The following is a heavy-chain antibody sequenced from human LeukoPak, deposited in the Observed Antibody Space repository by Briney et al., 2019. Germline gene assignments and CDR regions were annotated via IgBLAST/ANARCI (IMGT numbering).Heavy chain of an antibody. V-gene: IGHV3-48*04. CDR1: GFTFSSYS. CDR2: ISSSSSTI. Sequence: GGSLRLSCAASGFTFSSYSMNWVRQAPGKGLEWVSYISSSSSTIYYADSVKGRFTISRDNAKNSLDLQMKDLRVEDTAMYYCARDFLSDENQLRLAAPCDYWGQGTLVTVS. J-gene: IGHJ4*02. CDR3: ARDFLSDENQLRLAAPCDY. D-gene: IGHD2-15*01.